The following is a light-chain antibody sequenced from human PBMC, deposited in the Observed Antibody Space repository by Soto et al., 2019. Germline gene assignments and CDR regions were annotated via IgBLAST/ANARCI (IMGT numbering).Light chain of an antibody. J-gene: IGLJ2*01. Sequence: QLVLTQSPSASASLGASVNLTCTLNSGHSTYAIAWHQQQPEKGPRYLMKLDSDGSHSKGDGIPDRFSGSSSGAERYLTISSLQSEDEADYYCQTWDTGTPVLFGRGTKLTVL. CDR1: SGHSTYA. CDR2: LDSDGSH. V-gene: IGLV4-69*01. CDR3: QTWDTGTPVL.